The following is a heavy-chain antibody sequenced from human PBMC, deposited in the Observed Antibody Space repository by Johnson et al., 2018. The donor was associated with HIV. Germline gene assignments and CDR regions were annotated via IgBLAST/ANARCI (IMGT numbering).Heavy chain of an antibody. V-gene: IGHV3-30*19. CDR2: ISFDGSHK. CDR3: ASEVRGVLDI. CDR1: GFAFSNYG. Sequence: QVQLVESGGGVVQPGRSLRLSCAASGFAFSNYGMHWVRQAPGKGLEWVAVISFDGSHKYYTDSVKGRFTISRDNSKNTLYLQMNSLRVEDTAVYYCASEVRGVLDIWGQGTMVTVSS. D-gene: IGHD3-10*01. J-gene: IGHJ3*02.